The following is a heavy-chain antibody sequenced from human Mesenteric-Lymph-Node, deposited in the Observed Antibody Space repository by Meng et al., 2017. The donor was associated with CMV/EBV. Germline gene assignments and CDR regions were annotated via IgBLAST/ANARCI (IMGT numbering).Heavy chain of an antibody. CDR2: INSDGSST. CDR1: GFTFSSYW. V-gene: IGHV3-74*01. CDR3: ARAPPVDTAMEI. D-gene: IGHD5-18*01. Sequence: GESLKISCAASGFTFSSYWMHWVRQAPGKGLVWVSRINSDGSSTSYADSVKGRFTISRDNSKNTLYLQMNSLRAEDTAVYYCARAPPVDTAMEIWGQGTLVTVSS. J-gene: IGHJ4*02.